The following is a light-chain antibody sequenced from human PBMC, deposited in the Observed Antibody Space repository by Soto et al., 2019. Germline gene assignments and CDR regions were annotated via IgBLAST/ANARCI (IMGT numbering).Light chain of an antibody. Sequence: EIVLTQSPGTLSLSPGQRATLSCMASQSVSSNLAWYQHKPGQAPRLLIYGASTRAAGIPDRFSGSGSGTDFTLTITRLEPEDSAVYFCQQYTGPPTTFGQGTRLEI. J-gene: IGKJ5*01. V-gene: IGKV3-20*01. CDR1: QSVSSN. CDR2: GAS. CDR3: QQYTGPPTT.